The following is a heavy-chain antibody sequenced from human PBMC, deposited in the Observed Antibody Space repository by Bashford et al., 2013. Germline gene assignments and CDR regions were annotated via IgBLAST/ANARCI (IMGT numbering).Heavy chain of an antibody. CDR3: ARAHRRHSSGWIFDY. Sequence: SVKVSCKASGGTFSSYAISWVRQAPGQGLEWMGGIIPIFGTANYAQKFQGRVTITADESTSTAYMELSSLRSEDTAVYYCARAHRRHSSGWIFDYWGQGTLVTVSS. V-gene: IGHV1-69*13. D-gene: IGHD6-19*01. CDR2: IIPIFGTA. J-gene: IGHJ4*02. CDR1: GGTFSSYA.